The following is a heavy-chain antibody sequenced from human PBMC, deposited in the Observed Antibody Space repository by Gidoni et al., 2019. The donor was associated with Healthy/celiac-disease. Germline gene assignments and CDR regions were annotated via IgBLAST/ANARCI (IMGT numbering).Heavy chain of an antibody. V-gene: IGHV3-30-3*01. CDR1: GFSFSSYA. J-gene: IGHJ4*02. CDR2: ISYDGSNK. Sequence: QVQLVESGGGVVQPGRSLRLSCAASGFSFSSYAMHWVRQAPGKGLEWVAVISYDGSNKYYAESVKGRFTISRDNSKNTLYLQMNSLRAEDTAVYYCASTEAHYYWGQGTLVTVSS. CDR3: ASTEAHYY. D-gene: IGHD4-4*01.